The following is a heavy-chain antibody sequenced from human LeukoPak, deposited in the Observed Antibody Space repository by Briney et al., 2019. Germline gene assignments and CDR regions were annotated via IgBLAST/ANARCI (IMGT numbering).Heavy chain of an antibody. V-gene: IGHV3-23*01. CDR2: ISGSGGST. J-gene: IGHJ4*02. CDR1: GFTFSSYA. D-gene: IGHD1-14*01. CDR3: AKESPYTSPRNYYFDY. Sequence: GGSLRLSCAASGFTFSSYAMSWVRQAPGKGLEWVSAISGSGGSTYYADSVKGRFTISRDNSKNTLYLQMNSLRAEDAAIYYCAKESPYTSPRNYYFDYWGQGTLVTVSS.